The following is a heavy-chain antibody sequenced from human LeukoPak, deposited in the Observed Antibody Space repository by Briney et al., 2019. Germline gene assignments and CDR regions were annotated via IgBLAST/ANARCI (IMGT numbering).Heavy chain of an antibody. D-gene: IGHD3-10*01. J-gene: IGHJ5*01. CDR3: ARGAEGHNYGELDS. Sequence: GASLRLSCAASGFTFSTYWMHWVRQIPGKGLVWLSRIHYDGTYTTYVDSVRGRFTISRDNTKSTLYLQMNSLRADDTAVYYCARGAEGHNYGELDSWGQGTLVTVSS. V-gene: IGHV3-74*01. CDR2: IHYDGTYT. CDR1: GFTFSTYW.